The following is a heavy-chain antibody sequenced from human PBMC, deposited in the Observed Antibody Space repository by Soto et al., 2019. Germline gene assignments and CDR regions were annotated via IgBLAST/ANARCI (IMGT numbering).Heavy chain of an antibody. CDR2: INHSGST. J-gene: IGHJ2*01. D-gene: IGHD1-1*01. CDR1: GASFSDSY. CDR3: AREVPSRYFDL. Sequence: QVRLQQWGAGLLKPSETLSLTCAVYGASFSDSYWNWIRQPPGKGLEWIGEINHSGSTIYNTSLESRVTISLDTSRKQFTLIMRSATAADTAVYYCAREVPSRYFDLWGRGTPVTVSS. V-gene: IGHV4-34*01.